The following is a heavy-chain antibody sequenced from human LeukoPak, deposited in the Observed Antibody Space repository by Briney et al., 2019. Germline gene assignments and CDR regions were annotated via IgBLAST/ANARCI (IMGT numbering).Heavy chain of an antibody. J-gene: IGHJ4*02. Sequence: PGGSLRLSCVASGFSVRDFWMAWVRQAPGKGLEWVAHIKEDRTADYYVDSVKGRFTISKDGGKNSLHLQMNSLRVEDTAVYYCVRGGWELEYWGQGTLVTVSS. D-gene: IGHD4-23*01. CDR1: GFSVRDFW. V-gene: IGHV3-7*01. CDR2: IKEDRTAD. CDR3: VRGGWELEY.